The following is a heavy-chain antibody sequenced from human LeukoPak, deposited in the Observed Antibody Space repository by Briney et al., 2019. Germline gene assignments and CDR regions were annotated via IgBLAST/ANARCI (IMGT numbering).Heavy chain of an antibody. CDR1: GYTFTSYG. D-gene: IGHD3-22*01. J-gene: IGHJ4*02. V-gene: IGHV7-4-1*02. CDR2: INTNTGNP. Sequence: ASVKVSCKASGYTFTSYGISWVRQAPGQGLEWMGWINTNTGNPTYAQGFTGRFVFSLDTSVSTAYLQISSLKAEDTAVYYCFLDYYDSSGYPYSYWGQGTLVTVSS. CDR3: FLDYYDSSGYPYSY.